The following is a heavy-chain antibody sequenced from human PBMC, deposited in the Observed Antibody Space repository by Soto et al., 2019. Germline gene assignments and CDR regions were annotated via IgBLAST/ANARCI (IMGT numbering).Heavy chain of an antibody. CDR2: INNDGSST. CDR1: GFTFSSYW. CDR3: ARPLMVRGVIIGAFDI. D-gene: IGHD3-10*01. J-gene: IGHJ3*02. V-gene: IGHV3-74*01. Sequence: EVQLVESGGGLVQPGWSLRLSCAASGFTFSSYWMHWVRQAPGKGLVWVSRINNDGSSTSYADSVKGRFTISRDNAKNTLYLQMNSLRAEDTAVYYCARPLMVRGVIIGAFDIRGQGTMVTVSS.